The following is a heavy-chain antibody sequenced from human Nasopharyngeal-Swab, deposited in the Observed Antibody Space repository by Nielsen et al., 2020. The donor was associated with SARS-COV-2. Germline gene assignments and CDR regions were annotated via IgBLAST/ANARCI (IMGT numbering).Heavy chain of an antibody. CDR2: IYSRGET. CDR1: GFSVSYNY. J-gene: IGHJ4*02. D-gene: IGHD3-3*01. Sequence: GGSLRLFCEVSGFSVSYNYMSWVRQAPGKGLEWVAVIYSRGETHYTDSVRGRFTISRDNSKNMVNLQLNSLRAEDTAVYYCARMDFTASRDYWGQGTLVTVSS. V-gene: IGHV3-53*01. CDR3: ARMDFTASRDY.